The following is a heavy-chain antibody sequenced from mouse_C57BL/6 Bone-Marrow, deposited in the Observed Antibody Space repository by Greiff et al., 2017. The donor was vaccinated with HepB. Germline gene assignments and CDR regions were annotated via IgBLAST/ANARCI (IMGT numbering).Heavy chain of an antibody. CDR3: ARSYYDYDENWFAY. D-gene: IGHD2-4*01. Sequence: EVQLQQSGPVLVKPGASVKMSCKASGYTFTDYYMNWVKQSHGKSLEWIGVINPYNGGTSYNQKFKGKATLTVDKSSSTAYMELNSLTSEDSAVYYCARSYYDYDENWFAYWGQGTLVTVSA. CDR2: INPYNGGT. J-gene: IGHJ3*01. V-gene: IGHV1-19*01. CDR1: GYTFTDYY.